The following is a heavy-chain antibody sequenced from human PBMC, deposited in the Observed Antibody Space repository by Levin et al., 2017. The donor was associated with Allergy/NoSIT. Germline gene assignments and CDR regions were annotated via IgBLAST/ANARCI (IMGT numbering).Heavy chain of an antibody. Sequence: GGSLRLSCEASGFTFSTYAMSWVRQAPGKGLECVSTISGSGGTASYADSVKGRFTISRDNSKNTLYLQMNSLRAADTAIYYCAKGVVAASPLDYWGQGTLVTVSS. J-gene: IGHJ4*02. CDR3: AKGVVAASPLDY. CDR2: ISGSGGTA. V-gene: IGHV3-23*01. D-gene: IGHD2-15*01. CDR1: GFTFSTYA.